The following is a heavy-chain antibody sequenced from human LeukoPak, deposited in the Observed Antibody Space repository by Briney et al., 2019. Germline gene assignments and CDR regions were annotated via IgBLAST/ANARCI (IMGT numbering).Heavy chain of an antibody. CDR3: ARFWAVAGKSFGAKAFDI. D-gene: IGHD6-19*01. V-gene: IGHV1-8*01. CDR2: MNPNSGNT. CDR1: GYTFTSYD. Sequence: RASVKVSCKASGYTFTSYDINWVRQATGQGLEWMGWMNPNSGNTGYAQKFQGRVTMTRDTSISTAYMELSRLRSDDTAVYYCARFWAVAGKSFGAKAFDIWGQGTMVTVSS. J-gene: IGHJ3*02.